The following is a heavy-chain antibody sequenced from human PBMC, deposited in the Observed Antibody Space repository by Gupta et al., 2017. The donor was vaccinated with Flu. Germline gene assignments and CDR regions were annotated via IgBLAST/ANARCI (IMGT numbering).Heavy chain of an antibody. Sequence: EVQLVESGGGLVQPGGSLRLSCAASGFTFSTYEMTWVRRAPGKGLEWVSFISSSSSVYYADSVKGRFTISRDNAKNSLYLQMNSLRAEDTAVYYCARGHWDYWGQGTLVTVSS. CDR3: ARGHWDY. V-gene: IGHV3-48*03. J-gene: IGHJ4*02. CDR1: GFTFSTYE. CDR2: ISSSSSV.